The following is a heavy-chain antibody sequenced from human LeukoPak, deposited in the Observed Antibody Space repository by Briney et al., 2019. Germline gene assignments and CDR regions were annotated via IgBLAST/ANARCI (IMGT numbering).Heavy chain of an antibody. J-gene: IGHJ1*01. D-gene: IGHD2-2*01. V-gene: IGHV3-74*01. Sequence: GGSLRLSCAASGFTFSNYWMHWVRQAPGKGLVWVSRIDPDGSNTTYADSVKGRFTISRDNAKNTLYLQMNSLRVEDTAVYYCARILYCTSISCYSSWGQGTLVTVSS. CDR1: GFTFSNYW. CDR2: IDPDGSNT. CDR3: ARILYCTSISCYSS.